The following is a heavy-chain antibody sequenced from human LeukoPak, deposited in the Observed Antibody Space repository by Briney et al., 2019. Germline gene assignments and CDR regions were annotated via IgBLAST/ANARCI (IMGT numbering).Heavy chain of an antibody. CDR2: ICANDGNT. V-gene: IGHV3-23*01. D-gene: IGHD2-15*01. Sequence: GGSLRLSCAASGLTFRNYAMSWVRQAPGKGLEWVSVICANDGNTYYADAVKGRFTISRDNSKDTLYLQMDSLRAEDTAVYYCAKGSGSSCYSPCDYWGQGTLVTVSS. CDR3: AKGSGSSCYSPCDY. CDR1: GLTFRNYA. J-gene: IGHJ4*02.